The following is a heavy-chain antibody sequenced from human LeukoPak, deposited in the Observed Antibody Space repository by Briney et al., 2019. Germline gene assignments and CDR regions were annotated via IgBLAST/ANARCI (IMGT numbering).Heavy chain of an antibody. CDR3: ARTTIFGVVDWFDP. CDR1: GGSISSSNYY. V-gene: IGHV4-39*07. J-gene: IGHJ5*02. Sequence: SETLSLTCTVSGGSISSSNYYWGWIRQPPGKGLEWIGSIYYSGSTYYNPSLKSRVTISVDTSKNQFSLRLSSVTAADTAVYYCARTTIFGVVDWFDPWGQGTLVAVSS. CDR2: IYYSGST. D-gene: IGHD3-3*01.